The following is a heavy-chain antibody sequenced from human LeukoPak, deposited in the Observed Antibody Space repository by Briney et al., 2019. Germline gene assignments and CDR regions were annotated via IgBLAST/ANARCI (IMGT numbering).Heavy chain of an antibody. Sequence: PSETLSLTCTVSGGSISSYYWSWIRQPPGKGLEWIGYIYYSGSTNYNPSLKSRVTISVDTSKNQFSLKLSSVTAADTALYYCARVGWWYYFDYWGQGTLVTVSS. CDR1: GGSISSYY. D-gene: IGHD2-8*02. V-gene: IGHV4-59*01. CDR3: ARVGWWYYFDY. CDR2: IYYSGST. J-gene: IGHJ4*02.